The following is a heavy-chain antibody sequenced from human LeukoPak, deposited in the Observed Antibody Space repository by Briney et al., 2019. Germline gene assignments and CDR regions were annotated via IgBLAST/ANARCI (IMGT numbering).Heavy chain of an antibody. CDR1: GFSLSTSGMC. J-gene: IGHJ5*02. Sequence: GSGPTLVKPTQTLTLTCTFSGFSLSTSGMCVSWIRQPPGKALEWLARIDWDDDKYYSTSLKTRLTISKDTSKNQVVLTMTNMDPVDTATYYCARISGYCSSTSCYPNWFDPWGQGTLVTASS. CDR3: ARISGYCSSTSCYPNWFDP. CDR2: IDWDDDK. D-gene: IGHD2-2*01. V-gene: IGHV2-70*11.